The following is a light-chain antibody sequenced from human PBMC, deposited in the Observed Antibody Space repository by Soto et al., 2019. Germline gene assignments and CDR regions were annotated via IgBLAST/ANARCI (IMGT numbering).Light chain of an antibody. V-gene: IGKV1-5*01. CDR3: QQTATFPIT. J-gene: IGKJ5*01. CDR2: DAS. CDR1: QSINNW. Sequence: IRVSLSASSLSATVGDRVTITCRASQSINNWLAWYQQKPGKAPKFLIYDASNLESGVPSRFSGSGSGTDFTLTISSLQPEDGATYNCQQTATFPITFGQGTRLE.